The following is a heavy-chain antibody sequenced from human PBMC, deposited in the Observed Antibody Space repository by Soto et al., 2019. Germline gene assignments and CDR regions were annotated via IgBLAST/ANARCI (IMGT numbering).Heavy chain of an antibody. J-gene: IGHJ3*02. CDR2: IGTAGDT. V-gene: IGHV3-13*01. CDR1: GFTFSSYD. Sequence: ESGGGLVQPGGSLRLSCAASGFTFSSYDMHWVRQATGKGLEWVSAIGTAGDTYYPGSVKGRFTISRENAKNSLYLQMNSLRAGDTAVYYCARDPNGTGAFDIWGQGTMVTVSS. CDR3: ARDPNGTGAFDI. D-gene: IGHD1-1*01.